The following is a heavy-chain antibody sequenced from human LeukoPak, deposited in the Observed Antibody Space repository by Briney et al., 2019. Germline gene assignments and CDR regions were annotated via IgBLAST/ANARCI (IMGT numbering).Heavy chain of an antibody. D-gene: IGHD3-3*01. CDR2: IIPIFGTA. J-gene: IGHJ6*02. V-gene: IGHV1-69*13. CDR1: GGTFISYA. CDR3: AREIKGFLEWSLSRGMDV. Sequence: SVKVSCKASGGTFISYAISWVRQAPGQGLEWMGGIIPIFGTANYAQKFQGRVTITADESTSTAYMELSSLRSEDTAVYYCAREIKGFLEWSLSRGMDVWGQGTTVTVSS.